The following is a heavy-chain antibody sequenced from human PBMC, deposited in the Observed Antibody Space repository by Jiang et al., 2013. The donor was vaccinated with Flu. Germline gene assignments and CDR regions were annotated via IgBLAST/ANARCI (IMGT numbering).Heavy chain of an antibody. D-gene: IGHD6-19*01. CDR1: GFTFSSYA. J-gene: IGHJ4*02. CDR2: ISGSGGST. Sequence: VQLVESGGGLVQPGGSLRLSCAASGFTFSSYAMSWVRQAPGKGLEWVSAISGSGGSTYYADSVKGRFTISRDNSKNTLYLQMNSLRAEDTAVYYCAKDPGIAVAGTETPHYFDYWGQGTLVTVSS. CDR3: AKDPGIAVAGTETPHYFDY. V-gene: IGHV3-23*04.